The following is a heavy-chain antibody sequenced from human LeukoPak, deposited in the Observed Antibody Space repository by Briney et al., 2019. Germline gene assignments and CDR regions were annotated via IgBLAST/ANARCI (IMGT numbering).Heavy chain of an antibody. CDR3: ARDVDTAMVLDY. CDR1: GYTLTGYY. Sequence: GASVKVSCKASGYTLTGYYIHWVRQAPGQGLEWMGWINPNSGGTNYAQKFQGRVTMTRDTSISTAYMELSRLRSDDTAVYYCARDVDTAMVLDYWGQGTLVTVSS. V-gene: IGHV1-2*02. J-gene: IGHJ4*02. CDR2: INPNSGGT. D-gene: IGHD5-18*01.